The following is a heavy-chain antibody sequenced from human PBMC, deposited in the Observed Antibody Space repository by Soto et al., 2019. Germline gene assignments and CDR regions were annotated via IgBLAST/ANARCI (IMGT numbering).Heavy chain of an antibody. CDR2: ISYSGTT. Sequence: SETLSLTCTVSGGSISGNYNYWGWIRQPPGKGLEWIGSISYSGTTNSNPSLKSRITISVDTSKNHFSLRLSSVTAIDTAVYYCARVGGVPISSPGVAHWGQGILVTVSS. CDR3: ARVGGVPISSPGVAH. D-gene: IGHD6-13*01. V-gene: IGHV4-39*02. CDR1: GGSISGNYNY. J-gene: IGHJ4*02.